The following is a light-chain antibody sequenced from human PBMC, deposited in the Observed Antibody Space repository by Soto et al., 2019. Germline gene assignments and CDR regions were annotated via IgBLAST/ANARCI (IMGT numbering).Light chain of an antibody. CDR3: SSYAGSNNNV. CDR2: SNN. V-gene: IGLV1-44*01. CDR1: SSNIGSNT. Sequence: QSVLTQPPSASGTPGQRVTISCSGSSSNIGSNTVNWYQQLPGTAPKLLIYSNNQRPSGVPDRFSGSKSGTSASLAISGLQSEDEADYYCSSYAGSNNNVFGTGTKVTVL. J-gene: IGLJ1*01.